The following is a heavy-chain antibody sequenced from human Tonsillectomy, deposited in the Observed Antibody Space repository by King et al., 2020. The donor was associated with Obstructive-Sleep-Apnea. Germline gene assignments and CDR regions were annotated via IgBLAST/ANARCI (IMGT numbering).Heavy chain of an antibody. D-gene: IGHD1-14*01. CDR1: GGSISSGAYY. V-gene: IGHV4-31*03. CDR2: IYYSGST. CDR3: ARGLEEPPRDYYFDY. J-gene: IGHJ4*02. Sequence: QLQESGPGLVKPSQTLSLTCTVSGGSISSGAYYWSWIRQHPGKGLEWIGYIYYSGSTYYNPSLKSRVSISAATSKNQFSLKLSSVTAADTTVYYGARGLEEPPRDYYFDYWGQGTLVTVSS.